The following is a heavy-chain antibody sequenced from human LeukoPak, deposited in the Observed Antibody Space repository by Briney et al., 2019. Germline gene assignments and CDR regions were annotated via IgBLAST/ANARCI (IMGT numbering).Heavy chain of an antibody. CDR1: GDSVSSNSAA. CDR2: TYYRSKWYN. Sequence: SQTLSLTCAISGDSVSSNSAARNWIRQSPSRGLEWLGRTYYRSKWYNDYAVSVKSRIAINPDTSKSQFSLQLNSVTPEDTAVYYCARQMAGGYWYFDLWGRGTLVTVSS. D-gene: IGHD6-19*01. CDR3: ARQMAGGYWYFDL. V-gene: IGHV6-1*01. J-gene: IGHJ2*01.